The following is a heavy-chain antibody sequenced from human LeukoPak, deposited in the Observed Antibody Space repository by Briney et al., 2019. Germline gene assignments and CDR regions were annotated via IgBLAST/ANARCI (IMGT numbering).Heavy chain of an antibody. CDR1: GFTFSGYI. D-gene: IGHD6-19*01. CDR2: IGTSGNAI. Sequence: GSLRLSCAASGFTFSGYIMNWVRQAPGKGLEWVSFIGTSGNAIYYADSVKGRFTVSRDNAKNSLYLQMNSLRAEDTAVYYCARDQWLDYWGRGTLVTLS. V-gene: IGHV3-48*01. J-gene: IGHJ4*02. CDR3: ARDQWLDY.